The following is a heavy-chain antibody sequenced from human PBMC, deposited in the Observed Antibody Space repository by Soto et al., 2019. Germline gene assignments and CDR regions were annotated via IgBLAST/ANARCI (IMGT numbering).Heavy chain of an antibody. D-gene: IGHD6-13*01. V-gene: IGHV4-30-4*01. CDR2: IYYSGST. CDR1: GGSNSSGDYY. CDR3: ARHSSSWVGGRLFAAFDI. J-gene: IGHJ3*02. Sequence: QVQLQESGPGLVKPSQTLSLTCTVSGGSNSSGDYYWHWIRQPPGKGLECIGYIYYSGSTYYNPSLKSRVTISVDTSKNQFSLKLSSVTAADTAVYYCARHSSSWVGGRLFAAFDIWGQGTMVTVSS.